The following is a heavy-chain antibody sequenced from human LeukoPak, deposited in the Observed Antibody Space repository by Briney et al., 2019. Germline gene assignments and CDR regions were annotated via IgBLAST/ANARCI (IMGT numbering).Heavy chain of an antibody. Sequence: SETLSLTCTVSGGSINSYYWSWIRQPPGKGLEWIGYIYYSGSTNYNPSLKSRVTISVDTSKNQFSLKLSSVTAADTAVYYCARGGIAAAVCGVNWFDPWGQGTLVTVSS. V-gene: IGHV4-59*12. D-gene: IGHD6-13*01. CDR3: ARGGIAAAVCGVNWFDP. CDR2: IYYSGST. CDR1: GGSINSYY. J-gene: IGHJ5*02.